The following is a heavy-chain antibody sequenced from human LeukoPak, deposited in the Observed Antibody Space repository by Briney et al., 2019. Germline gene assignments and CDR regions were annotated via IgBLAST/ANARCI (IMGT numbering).Heavy chain of an antibody. CDR1: GYTFTSYD. J-gene: IGHJ4*02. CDR3: ARGTRDYDILTGYSKPRFDY. Sequence: ASVKVSCTASGYTFTSYDINWVRQATGQGLEWMGWMNPNSGNTAYAQKFQGRVTMTRNTSTSTAYMELSSLRSADTAVYYCARGTRDYDILTGYSKPRFDYWGQGTLVTVSS. V-gene: IGHV1-8*01. CDR2: MNPNSGNT. D-gene: IGHD3-9*01.